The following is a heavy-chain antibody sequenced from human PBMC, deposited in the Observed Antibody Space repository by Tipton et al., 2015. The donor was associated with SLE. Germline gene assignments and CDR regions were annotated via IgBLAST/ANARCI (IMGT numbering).Heavy chain of an antibody. Sequence: TLSLTCTVSGGSISSSSYYWGWIRQPPEKGLEWIGYVFNSGDTFENPSLKSRVTISIDTSNSHFSLTLRSVTAADTVVYYCARMPRITRRWYFDLWGRGTLVTVSS. CDR1: GGSISSSSYY. D-gene: IGHD1-14*01. CDR2: VFNSGDT. J-gene: IGHJ2*01. V-gene: IGHV4-31*03. CDR3: ARMPRITRRWYFDL.